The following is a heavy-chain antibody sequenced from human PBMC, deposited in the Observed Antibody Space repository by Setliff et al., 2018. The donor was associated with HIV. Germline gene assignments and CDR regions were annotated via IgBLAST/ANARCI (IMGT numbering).Heavy chain of an antibody. CDR2: ISHGGRS. CDR1: NGSFSEHY. D-gene: IGHD2-2*01. CDR3: ARGESTTWDLAEYFQH. V-gene: IGHV4-34*01. Sequence: SETLSLTCAVYNGSFSEHYWTWVRQPPGKELEWIGEISHGGRSTYNPSLKSRVAISVDTSKNQFSLKLGFVTAADTAVYYCARGESTTWDLAEYFQHWGHGTLVTSPQ. J-gene: IGHJ1*01.